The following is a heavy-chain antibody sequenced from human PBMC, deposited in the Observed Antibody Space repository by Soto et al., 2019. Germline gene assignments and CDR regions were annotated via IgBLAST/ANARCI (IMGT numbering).Heavy chain of an antibody. CDR3: ARGGDYGDYVDY. D-gene: IGHD4-17*01. CDR1: GFTFSSYW. CDR2: INSDGSST. Sequence: GGSLRLSCAASGFTFSSYWMHWVRQAPGKGLVWVSRINSDGSSTSYADSVKGRFTISRDNAKNTLYLQMNSLRAEDTAVYYCARGGDYGDYVDYWGQGTLVTVSS. J-gene: IGHJ4*02. V-gene: IGHV3-74*01.